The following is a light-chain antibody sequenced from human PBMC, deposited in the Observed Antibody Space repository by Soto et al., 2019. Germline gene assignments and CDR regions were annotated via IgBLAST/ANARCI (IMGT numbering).Light chain of an antibody. CDR2: GAS. J-gene: IGKJ1*01. V-gene: IGKV3-20*01. CDR3: QQYGGSTRT. CDR1: QSVTTQ. Sequence: EFVLTQSPATLSLSPGERATLSCRASQSVTTQLAWYQQKPGQAPRLIIHGASSRATGVPDRITGSGSGTDFTLSISRLEPEDFAVYYCQQYGGSTRTFGQGTKVDIK.